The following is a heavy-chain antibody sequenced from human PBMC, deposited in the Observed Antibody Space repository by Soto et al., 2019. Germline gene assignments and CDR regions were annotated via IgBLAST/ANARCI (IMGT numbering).Heavy chain of an antibody. D-gene: IGHD1-26*01. CDR1: GFTFRSFG. Sequence: RLSCAASGFTFRSFGMHWIRLAPGKGLEWVALISYDGTNKYYADSVRGRFTISRDNSKNTLYLEMNTLRVEDTAVYYCAKVLPATGIEGGGDAFDIWGQGTMVTV. V-gene: IGHV3-30*18. CDR3: AKVLPATGIEGGGDAFDI. CDR2: ISYDGTNK. J-gene: IGHJ3*02.